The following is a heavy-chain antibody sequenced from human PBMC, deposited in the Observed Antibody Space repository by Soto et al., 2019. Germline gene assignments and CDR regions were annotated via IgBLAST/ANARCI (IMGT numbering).Heavy chain of an antibody. CDR2: IYYSGST. Sequence: QVQLQESGPGLVKPSQTLSLTCTVSGGSISSGGYYWSWIRQHPGKGLEWIGYIYYSGSTYYNPSLKSRVTISVDTSKNQFSLKLSSVTAADTAVYYCARDQAITMVRFQGAGAFDIWGQGTMVTVSS. CDR1: GGSISSGGYY. CDR3: ARDQAITMVRFQGAGAFDI. J-gene: IGHJ3*02. D-gene: IGHD3-10*01. V-gene: IGHV4-31*03.